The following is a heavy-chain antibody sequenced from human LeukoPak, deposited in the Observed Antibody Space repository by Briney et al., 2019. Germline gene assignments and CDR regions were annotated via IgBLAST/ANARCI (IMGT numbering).Heavy chain of an antibody. J-gene: IGHJ4*02. V-gene: IGHV3-33*01. D-gene: IGHD6-19*01. Sequence: PGGSLRLSCAASGFNFSSYGMHWVRQAPGKGLEWVTSIWFDGSNIHYAGSVKGRVIISRDNSKSALYLQMNSLRAEDTAICYCARDSLPMAVAGPFDHWGQGALVTVSS. CDR3: ARDSLPMAVAGPFDH. CDR1: GFNFSSYG. CDR2: IWFDGSNI.